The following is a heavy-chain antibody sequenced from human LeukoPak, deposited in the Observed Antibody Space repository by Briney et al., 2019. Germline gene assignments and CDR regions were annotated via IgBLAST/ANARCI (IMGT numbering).Heavy chain of an antibody. CDR3: ARHSGDLRFLEWLLDY. CDR1: GYSISSGYY. Sequence: KPSETLSLICAVSGYSISSGYYWGWIRQPPGKGLEWIGSIYHSGSTYYNPSLKSRVTISVDTSKNQFSLKLSSVTAADTAVYYCARHSGDLRFLEWLLDYWGQGTLVTVSS. J-gene: IGHJ4*02. CDR2: IYHSGST. V-gene: IGHV4-38-2*01. D-gene: IGHD3-3*01.